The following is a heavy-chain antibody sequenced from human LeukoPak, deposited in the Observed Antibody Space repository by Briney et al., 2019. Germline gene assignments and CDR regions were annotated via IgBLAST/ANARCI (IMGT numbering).Heavy chain of an antibody. CDR2: IYYSGST. J-gene: IGHJ4*02. CDR1: GGSVSSGSYY. V-gene: IGHV4-61*01. CDR3: GGHAESSRSWYVPDY. Sequence: PSETLSLTCTVSGGSVSSGSYYWSWIRQPPGKGLEWIRYIYYSGSTNYHPSLKSRVTISVDTSKNQVPLMRTSMTPADTAVYYCGGHAESSRSWYVPDYWGQGTLVTVSS. D-gene: IGHD6-13*01.